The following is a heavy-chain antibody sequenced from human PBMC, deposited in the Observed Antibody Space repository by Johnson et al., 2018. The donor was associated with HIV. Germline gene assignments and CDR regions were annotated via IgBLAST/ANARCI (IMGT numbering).Heavy chain of an antibody. CDR2: ISWNSGSI. V-gene: IGHV3-9*01. CDR1: GFTFSSFA. Sequence: EVQLVESGGGVVQPGRSLRLSCAASGFTFSSFAMHWVRQAPGKGLEWVSGISWNSGSIGYVDSVKGRFTVSRDNAKTSLYLQMNSLRAEDTAVYYCARAPYYYDSSGEGAFDIWGQGTLVTVSS. J-gene: IGHJ3*02. D-gene: IGHD3-22*01. CDR3: ARAPYYYDSSGEGAFDI.